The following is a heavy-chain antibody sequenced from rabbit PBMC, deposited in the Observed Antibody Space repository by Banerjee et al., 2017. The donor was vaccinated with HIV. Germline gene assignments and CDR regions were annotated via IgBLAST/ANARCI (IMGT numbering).Heavy chain of an antibody. CDR2: IDAGSSGRT. Sequence: QEQLEESGGDLVKPEGSLTLTCTASEFSFSSSYWIYWVRQAPGKGLEWIACIDAGSSGRTAYANWAKGRFTISRSTSLNTVDLKMTSLTAADTATYFCARAGVYAGSSSYRTFWGPGTL. CDR3: ARAGVYAGSSSYRTF. D-gene: IGHD8-1*01. CDR1: EFSFSSSYW. J-gene: IGHJ6*01. V-gene: IGHV1S45*01.